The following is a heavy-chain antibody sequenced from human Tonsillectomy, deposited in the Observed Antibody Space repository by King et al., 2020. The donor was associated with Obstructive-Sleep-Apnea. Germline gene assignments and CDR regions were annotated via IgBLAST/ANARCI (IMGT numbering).Heavy chain of an antibody. V-gene: IGHV4-31*03. J-gene: IGHJ4*02. D-gene: IGHD3-16*01. Sequence: LQLQESGPGLVKPSQTLSLTCTVSVGSISSCGDYWCWIRQQPGKGLGWIGYIYYSGGTYYNPSLKSRVTISGDTSKNQFSLKLSSVTAADTAVYYCARKGASVSIDYWGQGTLVTVSS. CDR3: ARKGASVSIDY. CDR1: VGSISSCGDY. CDR2: IYYSGGT.